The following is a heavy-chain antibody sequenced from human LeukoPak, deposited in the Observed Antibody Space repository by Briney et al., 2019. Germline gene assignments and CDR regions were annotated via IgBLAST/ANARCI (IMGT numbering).Heavy chain of an antibody. J-gene: IGHJ4*02. D-gene: IGHD5-24*01. Sequence: GGSLRLACAASGFTFNTYVMSWVRQAPGKGLEWVSAISASGGSTYYADSVKGRFSISRDNSKNTLYLQMNSLRADDTAVYYCAKDSTWDGYNLWGQGTLVTVSS. CDR2: ISASGGST. CDR1: GFTFNTYV. V-gene: IGHV3-23*01. CDR3: AKDSTWDGYNL.